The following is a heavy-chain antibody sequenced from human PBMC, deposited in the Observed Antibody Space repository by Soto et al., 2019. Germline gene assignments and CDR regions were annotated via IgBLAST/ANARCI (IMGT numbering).Heavy chain of an antibody. V-gene: IGHV1-18*01. CDR3: AMVDVYVTPSPQDV. J-gene: IGHJ6*02. CDR1: GYTFTRYG. CDR2: INTYNGNT. Sequence: QVQLLQSGAEVKNPGASLKVSCKASGYTFTRYGIGWARQAPGQGLEWMGWINTYNGNTNYAQNVQGRVTLTTDTSTSTADMELRSLRSNDTAIYYCAMVDVYVTPSPQDVWGQGTTVIVSS. D-gene: IGHD3-16*01.